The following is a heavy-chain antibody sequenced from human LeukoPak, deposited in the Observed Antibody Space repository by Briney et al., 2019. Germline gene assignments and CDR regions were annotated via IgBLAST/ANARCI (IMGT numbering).Heavy chain of an antibody. CDR3: ARVKHYYYYMDV. CDR2: LFSGGTT. Sequence: SETLSLTCTVSGGSFSSGDYSWNWIRQPAGQGLEWIGRLFSGGTTNYNPSLKSRVTISGDTSNNQFSLKLTSVTAADTAVYYCARVKHYYYYMDVWGKGTTVTVSS. V-gene: IGHV4-61*02. CDR1: GGSFSSGDYS. J-gene: IGHJ6*03.